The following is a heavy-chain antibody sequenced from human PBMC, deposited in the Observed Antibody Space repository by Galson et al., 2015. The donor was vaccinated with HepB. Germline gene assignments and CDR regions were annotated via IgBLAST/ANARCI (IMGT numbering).Heavy chain of an antibody. CDR1: GFTFSSYA. CDR3: ARSTYSSGWLGFFDY. J-gene: IGHJ4*02. CDR2: ISYDGSNK. V-gene: IGHV3-30*04. Sequence: SLRLSCAASGFTFSSYAMHWVRQAPGKGLEWVAVISYDGSNKYYADSVKGRFTISRDNSKNTLYLQMNSLRAEDTAVYYCARSTYSSGWLGFFDYWGQGTLVTVSS. D-gene: IGHD6-19*01.